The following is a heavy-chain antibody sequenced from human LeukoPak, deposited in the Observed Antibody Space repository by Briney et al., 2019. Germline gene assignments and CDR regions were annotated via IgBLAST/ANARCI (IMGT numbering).Heavy chain of an antibody. CDR1: GFTFASYA. CDR3: AKDMIRPNMEVPGLLHH. CDR2: ISYSGGRT. V-gene: IGHV3-23*01. J-gene: IGHJ5*02. Sequence: GGSLRLSCAASGFTFASYAMSWVRQAPGKGLEWVSGISYSGGRTYYADSVKGRFTISRDNSNNTLYLQMNTLRAADTAIYYCAKDMIRPNMEVPGLLHHWGQGALVTVSS. D-gene: IGHD2/OR15-2a*01.